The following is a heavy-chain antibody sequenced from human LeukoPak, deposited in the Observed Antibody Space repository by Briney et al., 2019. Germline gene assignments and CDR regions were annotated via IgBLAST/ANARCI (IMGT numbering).Heavy chain of an antibody. CDR3: AREALGYCSGGGCYSPYFQH. D-gene: IGHD2-15*01. CDR2: ISYDGSNK. Sequence: PGGSLRLSCAASGFTFSSYGMHWVRQAPGKGLEWVAVISYDGSNKYYADSVKGRFTISRDNSKDTLYLQMNSLRAEDTALYYCAREALGYCSGGGCYSPYFQHWGQGTLVTVSS. V-gene: IGHV3-30*03. CDR1: GFTFSSYG. J-gene: IGHJ1*01.